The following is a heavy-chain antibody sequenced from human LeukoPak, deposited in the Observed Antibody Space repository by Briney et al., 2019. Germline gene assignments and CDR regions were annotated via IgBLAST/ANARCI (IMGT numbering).Heavy chain of an antibody. CDR3: ARDKSGEFEQGGFDP. D-gene: IGHD3-10*01. V-gene: IGHV4-31*03. Sequence: PSETLSLTCTVSGGSISSGGYYWSWIRQHPGKGLEWIGYIYYSGSTYYNPSLKCRVTMSVDTSKNQFSLKLSSVTAAGTAVYYCARDKSGEFEQGGFDPWGQGTLVTVSS. CDR1: GGSISSGGYY. J-gene: IGHJ5*02. CDR2: IYYSGST.